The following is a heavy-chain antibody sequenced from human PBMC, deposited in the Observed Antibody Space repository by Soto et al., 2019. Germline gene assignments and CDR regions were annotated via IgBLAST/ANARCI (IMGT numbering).Heavy chain of an antibody. D-gene: IGHD3-10*01. CDR2: ISHDGSNT. J-gene: IGHJ3*01. CDR1: GFSFSSYA. CDR3: AKPYYGAGSYYPDAFDV. Sequence: QVQLVESGGGVVQPGTSLRLSCGASGFSFSSYAMNWVRQAPGKGLEWVEVISHDGSNTYYGDSVKGRFTISRDNSENTLFLQMNSPRAEDTAVYSCAKPYYGAGSYYPDAFDVWGQGTSVTVSS. V-gene: IGHV3-30*18.